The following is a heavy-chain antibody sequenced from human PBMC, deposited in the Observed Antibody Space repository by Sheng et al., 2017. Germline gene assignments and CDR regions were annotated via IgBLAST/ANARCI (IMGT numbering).Heavy chain of an antibody. J-gene: IGHJ3*02. V-gene: IGHV1-69*02. CDR2: IIPILGIA. CDR1: GGTFSSYT. D-gene: IGHD2-15*01. Sequence: QVQLVQSGAEVKKPGSSVKVSCKASGGTFSSYTISWVRQAPGQGLEWMGRIIPILGIANYAQKFQGRVTITADKSTSTAYMELSSLRSEDTAVYYCAGHEGHLLRGEAFDIWGQGTMVTVSS. CDR3: AGHEGHLLRGEAFDI.